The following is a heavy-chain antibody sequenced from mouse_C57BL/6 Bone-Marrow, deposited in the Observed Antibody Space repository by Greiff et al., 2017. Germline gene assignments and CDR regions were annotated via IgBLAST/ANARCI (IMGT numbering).Heavy chain of an antibody. CDR2: ISYDGSN. D-gene: IGHD2-1*01. V-gene: IGHV3-6*01. CDR1: GYSITSGYY. CDR3: ARDQVYYAY. J-gene: IGHJ3*01. Sequence: DVKLQESGPGLVKPSQSLSLTCSVTGYSITSGYYWNWIRQFPGNKLEWMGYISYDGSNNYNPSLKNRISITRDTSKNQFFLKLNSVTTEDTATYYCARDQVYYAYWGQGTLVTVSA.